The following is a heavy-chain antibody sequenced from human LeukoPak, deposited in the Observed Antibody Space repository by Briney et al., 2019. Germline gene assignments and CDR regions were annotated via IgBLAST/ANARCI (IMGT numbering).Heavy chain of an antibody. CDR1: GFTFSSYG. V-gene: IGHV3-33*01. J-gene: IGHJ4*02. D-gene: IGHD1-26*01. CDR2: IWYDGSNK. CDR3: ARDKSSGSYWYYFDY. Sequence: GGSLRLSCAASGFTFSSYGMHWVRQAPGEGLEWVAVIWYDGSNKYYADSVKGRFTISRDNSKNTLYLQMNSLRAEDTAVYYCARDKSSGSYWYYFDYWGQGTLVTVSS.